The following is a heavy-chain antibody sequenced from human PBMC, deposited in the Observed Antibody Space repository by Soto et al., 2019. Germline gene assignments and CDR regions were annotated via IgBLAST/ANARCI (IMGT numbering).Heavy chain of an antibody. CDR1: GFTFDDYA. J-gene: IGHJ1*01. V-gene: IGHV3-9*01. CDR2: ISWNSGSI. CDR3: AKDTGGPLEWYFQH. D-gene: IGHD3-3*01. Sequence: EVQLVESGGGLVQPGRSLRLSCAASGFTFDDYAMHWVRQAPGKGLEWVSGISWNSGSIGYADSVKGRFTISRDNAKNSLYLQMNSLRAEDTALYYCAKDTGGPLEWYFQHWGQGTLVTVSS.